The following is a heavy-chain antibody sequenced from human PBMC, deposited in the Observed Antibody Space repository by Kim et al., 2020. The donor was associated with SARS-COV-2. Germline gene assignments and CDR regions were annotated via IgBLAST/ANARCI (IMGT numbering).Heavy chain of an antibody. V-gene: IGHV3-21*01. J-gene: IGHJ4*02. Sequence: GGSLRLSCAASGFSFSSYKMNWVRQAPGKGLEWVSVISSNSASIYYADSVKGRFTISRDNTKNSLSLQMNSLRVEDTAVYYCTNQLFAVAENYWGQGTLLPVSS. D-gene: IGHD6-19*01. CDR1: GFSFSSYK. CDR3: TNQLFAVAENY. CDR2: ISSNSASI.